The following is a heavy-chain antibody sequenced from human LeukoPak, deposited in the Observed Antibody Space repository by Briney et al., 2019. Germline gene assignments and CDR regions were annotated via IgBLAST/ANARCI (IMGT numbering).Heavy chain of an antibody. D-gene: IGHD6-19*01. CDR3: ARGTDDSSGWYWLY. CDR1: GFTFSTYY. J-gene: IGHJ4*02. Sequence: GGSLRLSCAASGFTFSTYYMNWVRQAPGKGLEWVSSISTSSSYIYYAGSVKGRFTISRDNSKNTLFLQVNSLRAEDTAVYYCARGTDDSSGWYWLYWGQGTLVTVSS. V-gene: IGHV3-21*04. CDR2: ISTSSSYI.